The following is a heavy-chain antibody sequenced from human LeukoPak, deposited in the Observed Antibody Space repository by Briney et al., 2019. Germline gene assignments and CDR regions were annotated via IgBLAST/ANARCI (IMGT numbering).Heavy chain of an antibody. CDR3: ARQTTVTTYDAFDI. CDR1: GGSISSGDYY. V-gene: IGHV4-30-4*01. CDR2: IYYSGST. Sequence: PSETLSLTCTVSGGSISSGDYYWSWIRQPPGKGLEWIGYIYYSGSTYYNPSLKSRVTISVDTSKNQFSLKLSSVTAADTAVYYCARQTTVTTYDAFDIWGQGTMVTVSS. J-gene: IGHJ3*02. D-gene: IGHD4-17*01.